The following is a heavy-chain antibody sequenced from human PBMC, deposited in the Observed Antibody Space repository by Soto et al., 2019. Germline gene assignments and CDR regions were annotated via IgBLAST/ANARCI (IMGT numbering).Heavy chain of an antibody. CDR3: ARKEASGDAFDI. J-gene: IGHJ3*02. D-gene: IGHD1-26*01. CDR1: GYTFTSYD. CDR2: MNPNSGIT. Sequence: EASVKVSCKASGYTFTSYDINWVRQATGQGLEWMGWMNPNSGITGYAQKFQGRVTITRDTSASTAYMELSSLRSEDTAVYYCARKEASGDAFDIWGQGTMVTVSS. V-gene: IGHV1-8*01.